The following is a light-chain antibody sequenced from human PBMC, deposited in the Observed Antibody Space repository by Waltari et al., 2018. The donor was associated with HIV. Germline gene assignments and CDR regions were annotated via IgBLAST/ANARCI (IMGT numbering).Light chain of an antibody. V-gene: IGLV1-44*01. CDR1: SSNIGSNT. J-gene: IGLJ3*02. Sequence: QSVLTQPPSASGTPGQRVTISCSGSSSNIGSNTVNWYQQLPGTAPKLLIYSNNQRPSGVPDLCSGSKSGTSASLAISGLQSEDEADYYCATWDDSLNGRWVFGGGTKLTVL. CDR3: ATWDDSLNGRWV. CDR2: SNN.